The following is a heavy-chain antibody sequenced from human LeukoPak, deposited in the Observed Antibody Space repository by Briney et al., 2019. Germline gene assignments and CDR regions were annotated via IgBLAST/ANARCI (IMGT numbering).Heavy chain of an antibody. J-gene: IGHJ4*02. CDR3: ARRYYYNLGSFPFDF. CDR1: GGPFSGYF. D-gene: IGHD3-10*01. V-gene: IGHV4-34*01. CDR2: IHNSGTT. Sequence: SETLSLTCAVAGGPFSGYFWSWIRQSSGKGLEWVGEIHNSGTTNYNPSLNSRVTISEDTSKNQFYLNLSSVTAADTAVYYCARRYYYNLGSFPFDFWGQGTLVTVSS.